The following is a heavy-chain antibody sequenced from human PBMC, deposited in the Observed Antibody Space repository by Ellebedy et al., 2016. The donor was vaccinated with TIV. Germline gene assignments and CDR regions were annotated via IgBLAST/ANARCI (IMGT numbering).Heavy chain of an antibody. CDR3: AAYTKWGTTYYFDY. J-gene: IGHJ4*02. Sequence: GESLKISCKGSGYNFATYWIAWVRQMPGKGLEWMGIIYPDDSDTTYSPSFQGQVTISVDKSIHTAFLVWSSLKASDTAMYYCAAYTKWGTTYYFDYWGQGTLVTVSS. CDR2: IYPDDSDT. CDR1: GYNFATYW. V-gene: IGHV5-51*01. D-gene: IGHD7-27*01.